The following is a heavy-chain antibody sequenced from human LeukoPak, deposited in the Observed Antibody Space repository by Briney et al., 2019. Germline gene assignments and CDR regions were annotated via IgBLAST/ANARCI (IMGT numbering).Heavy chain of an antibody. Sequence: GGSLRLSCAASGFTFSSYGMHWVRQAPGKGLEWVAVISYDGSNKYYADSVKGRFTISRDNSKNTLYLQMNSLRAEDTAVYYCAKTMTTVTTIFDYWGQGTLVTVSS. CDR1: GFTFSSYG. CDR3: AKTMTTVTTIFDY. CDR2: ISYDGSNK. D-gene: IGHD4-17*01. V-gene: IGHV3-30*18. J-gene: IGHJ4*02.